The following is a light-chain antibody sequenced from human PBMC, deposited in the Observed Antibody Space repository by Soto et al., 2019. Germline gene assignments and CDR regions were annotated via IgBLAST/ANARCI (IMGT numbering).Light chain of an antibody. CDR2: EVS. V-gene: IGLV2-14*01. Sequence: QSALTQPASVSRTPGQSITIFCTSTSSDIGSNNYVSWFQQRPGKAPTLTIYEVSNRPSGVSTHFSGSKSGNTASLTISGLLPEDEAEYYCSSYTTTTRLFGGGTKLTVL. CDR3: SSYTTTTRL. CDR1: SSDIGSNNY. J-gene: IGLJ3*02.